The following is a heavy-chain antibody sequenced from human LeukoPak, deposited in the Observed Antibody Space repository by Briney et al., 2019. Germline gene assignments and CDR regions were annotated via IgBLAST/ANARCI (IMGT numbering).Heavy chain of an antibody. Sequence: FGSLSLTRRVSLVSLCHYFWSWIRQPPRRGVEGVGYIYTSGSTHYTPPLTSRVTISVDMSMNEFSLKLPSVTATDTAIYYCAGEDLNDISGIPTRSFGHWGQGTLVTVSS. CDR1: LVSLCHYF. CDR2: IYTSGST. D-gene: IGHD3-22*01. V-gene: IGHV4-4*09. CDR3: AGEDLNDISGIPTRSFGH. J-gene: IGHJ4*02.